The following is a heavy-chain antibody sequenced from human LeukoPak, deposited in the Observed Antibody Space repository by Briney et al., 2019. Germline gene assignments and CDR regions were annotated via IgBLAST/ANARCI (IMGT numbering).Heavy chain of an antibody. CDR3: AKDIGRPGYYYYYGMDV. J-gene: IGHJ6*02. V-gene: IGHV3-9*01. Sequence: GGSLRLSCAASGFTFDDYAMHWVRQAPGKGLEWVSGISWNSGSIGYADSVKGRFTISRDNAKNSLYLQMNSLRAEDTALYCCAKDIGRPGYYYYYGMDVWGQGTTVTVSS. CDR1: GFTFDDYA. CDR2: ISWNSGSI. D-gene: IGHD6-6*01.